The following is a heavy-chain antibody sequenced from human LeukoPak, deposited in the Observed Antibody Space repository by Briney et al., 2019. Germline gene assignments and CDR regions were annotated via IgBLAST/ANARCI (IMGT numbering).Heavy chain of an antibody. V-gene: IGHV4-39*01. Sequence: SETLSLTCSVSGGYITNDAYYWAWTRQPPGRGLEWIGSIHFSGSTYYNASLKTRVAISVDTSNLQVSLNLNSVTAADTALYYCARQWLLLPYSLFDAWGQGMLVTVSS. CDR1: GGYITNDAYY. CDR3: ARQWLLLPYSLFDA. CDR2: IHFSGST. J-gene: IGHJ5*02. D-gene: IGHD3-22*01.